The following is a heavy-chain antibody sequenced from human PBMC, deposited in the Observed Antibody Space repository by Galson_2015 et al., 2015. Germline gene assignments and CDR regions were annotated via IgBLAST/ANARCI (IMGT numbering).Heavy chain of an antibody. J-gene: IGHJ6*02. CDR3: ARDVSGCSSTSCYIYYYYGMDV. CDR2: IWYDGSNK. V-gene: IGHV3-33*08. CDR1: GFTFSSYS. D-gene: IGHD2-2*02. Sequence: SLRLSCAASGFTFSSYSMHWVRQAPGKGLEWVAVIWYDGSNKYYADSVKGRFTISRDNSKNTLYLQMNSLRAEDTAVYYCARDVSGCSSTSCYIYYYYGMDVWGQGTTVTVSS.